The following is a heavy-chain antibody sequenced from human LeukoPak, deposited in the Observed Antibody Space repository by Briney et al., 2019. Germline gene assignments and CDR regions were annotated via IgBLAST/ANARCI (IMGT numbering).Heavy chain of an antibody. CDR3: AKGAYYYDSSGNFNWFDP. CDR1: GFTFDDYA. CDR2: ISWNSGSI. V-gene: IGHV3-9*01. D-gene: IGHD3-22*01. J-gene: IGHJ5*02. Sequence: GGSLRLSCAASGFTFDDYAMHWVRQAPGKGLEWVSGISWNSGSIGYADSVKGRFTISRDNAKNSLYLQMNSLRAEDTALYYCAKGAYYYDSSGNFNWFDPWGQGTLVTVSS.